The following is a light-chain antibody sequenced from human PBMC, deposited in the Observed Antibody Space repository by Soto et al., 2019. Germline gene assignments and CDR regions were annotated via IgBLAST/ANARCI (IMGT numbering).Light chain of an antibody. CDR2: AAS. CDR1: QSISSN. Sequence: DIQMTQSPSSLSASVGDRVTITCRASQSISSNLNWHQQKPGKAPKVLIYAASSLQTGVPSRFSGSGSGTDFTLTISSLQPEDFATYDCQQSYSIPYTFGQGTKLEIK. J-gene: IGKJ2*01. V-gene: IGKV1-39*01. CDR3: QQSYSIPYT.